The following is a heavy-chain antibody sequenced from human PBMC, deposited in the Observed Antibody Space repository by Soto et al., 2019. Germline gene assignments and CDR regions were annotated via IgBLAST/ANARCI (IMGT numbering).Heavy chain of an antibody. CDR1: GFSLSTSGIG. CDR3: ARGLAALPVFAFVI. V-gene: IGHV2-5*01. CDR2: IYWSGDE. Sequence: QSTLKESGPTLVKPTQTLTLTCSFSGFSLSTSGIGVGWIRQPPGKALECLAHIYWSGDEHYSPSLRSRLSITKETSNNQVVLTMTNMDPVDTATYYCARGLAALPVFAFVIWGQGTMVTVSS. D-gene: IGHD6-6*01. J-gene: IGHJ3*02.